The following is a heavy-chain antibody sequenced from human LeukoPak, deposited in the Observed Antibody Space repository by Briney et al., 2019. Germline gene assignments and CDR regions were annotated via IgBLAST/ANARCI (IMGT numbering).Heavy chain of an antibody. CDR3: VSGGWYRGY. CDR2: INHSGST. J-gene: IGHJ4*02. Sequence: SETLSLTCAVYGGSFSGYYWTWIRQPPGKGLEWIGEINHSGSTNYNPSLKSRVTISVDTSKNQFSLKLSSVTAADTAVYYCVSGGWYRGYWGQGTLVTVSS. CDR1: GGSFSGYY. D-gene: IGHD6-19*01. V-gene: IGHV4-34*01.